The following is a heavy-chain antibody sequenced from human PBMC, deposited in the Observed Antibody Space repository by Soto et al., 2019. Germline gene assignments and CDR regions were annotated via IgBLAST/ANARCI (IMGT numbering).Heavy chain of an antibody. CDR1: GYTFTSYA. CDR3: ASSRIQLEPDGMYV. CDR2: INAGNGNT. Sequence: QVQLVQSGAEEKKPGASVKVSCKASGYTFTSYAIHWVRQAPGQRLEWMGWINAGNGNTKYSQKFQGRVTITRDTSAITAYRDLSSLRSEDTAVYYCASSRIQLEPDGMYVWGQGTTVTVSS. D-gene: IGHD1-1*01. V-gene: IGHV1-3*05. J-gene: IGHJ6*02.